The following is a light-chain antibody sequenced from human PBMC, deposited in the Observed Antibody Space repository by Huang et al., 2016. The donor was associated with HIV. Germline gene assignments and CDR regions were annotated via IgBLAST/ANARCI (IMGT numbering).Light chain of an antibody. J-gene: IGKJ2*01. Sequence: DIQLTQSPSSLSASGGDRVTITCQASQDIGNYLNWYRQKPGRAPELLIYDAFNLEAGVPSRFSGSGAGAEFTFTISSLQPEDSATYYCHQYHNLPYTFGQGTKLEIK. CDR1: QDIGNY. CDR3: HQYHNLPYT. CDR2: DAF. V-gene: IGKV1-33*01.